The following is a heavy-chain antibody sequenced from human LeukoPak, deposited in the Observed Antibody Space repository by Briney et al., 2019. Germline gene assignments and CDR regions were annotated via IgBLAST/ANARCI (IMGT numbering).Heavy chain of an antibody. CDR2: IYPGDSDT. J-gene: IGHJ5*02. CDR3: ARLLSLTGTGNNWFDP. V-gene: IGHV5-51*01. CDR1: GYSFTSYW. D-gene: IGHD1-7*01. Sequence: GESLKISCKDSGYSFTSYWIGWVRQMPGKGLEWMGIIYPGDSDTRYSPSFQGQVTISADKSISTAYLQWSSLKASDTAMYYCARLLSLTGTGNNWFDPWGQGTLVTVSS.